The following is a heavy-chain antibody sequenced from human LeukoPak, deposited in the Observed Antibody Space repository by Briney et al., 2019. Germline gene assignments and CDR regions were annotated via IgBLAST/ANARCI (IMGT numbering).Heavy chain of an antibody. J-gene: IGHJ4*02. D-gene: IGHD3-16*02. CDR2: ISAYNGNT. CDR3: AREGLRLGELSSTTTDY. CDR1: GYTFTSYG. V-gene: IGHV1-18*01. Sequence: ASVKVSCKASGYTFTSYGISWVRQAPGQGLEWMGWISAYNGNTNYAQKLQGRVTMTTDTSASTAYMELRSLRSDDTAVYYCAREGLRLGELSSTTTDYWGQGTLVTVSS.